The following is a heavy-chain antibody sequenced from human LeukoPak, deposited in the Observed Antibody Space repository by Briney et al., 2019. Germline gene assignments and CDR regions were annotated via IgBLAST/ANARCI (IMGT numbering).Heavy chain of an antibody. CDR1: GYTFTSYA. V-gene: IGHV1-3*01. CDR2: INAGNGNT. Sequence: ASVKVSCKASGYTFTSYAMHWVRQAPGQRLEWMGWINAGNGNTKYSQKFQGRVTITRDTSASTAYMELSSLRSEDTAGYYCARGDYYESSGSYYVDAFDIWGQATMATVSS. D-gene: IGHD3-22*01. J-gene: IGHJ3*02. CDR3: ARGDYYESSGSYYVDAFDI.